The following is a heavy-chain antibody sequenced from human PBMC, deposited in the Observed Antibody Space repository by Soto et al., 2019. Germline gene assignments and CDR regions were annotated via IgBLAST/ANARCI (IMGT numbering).Heavy chain of an antibody. D-gene: IGHD1-7*01. Sequence: GGSLRLSCAASGFTFSSYEMNWVRQAPGKGLEWVSYISSSGSSIYYADSVKGRFTISRDNAKDSLYLQMNSLRAEDTALYYCARGSADWNYWFGPWGQGTPVTVSS. CDR3: ARGSADWNYWFGP. V-gene: IGHV3-48*03. J-gene: IGHJ5*02. CDR1: GFTFSSYE. CDR2: ISSSGSSI.